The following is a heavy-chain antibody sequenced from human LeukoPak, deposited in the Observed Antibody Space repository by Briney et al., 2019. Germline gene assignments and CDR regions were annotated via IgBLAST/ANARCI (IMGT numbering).Heavy chain of an antibody. CDR3: ARAEYCSGGSCLFFLN. J-gene: IGHJ4*02. D-gene: IGHD2-15*01. Sequence: SETLSLTCAVSGGSISSYYWSWIRQPPGKGLEWIGSIYYSGSTYYNPSLKSRVTISVDTSKNQFSLKLSSVTAADTAVYYCARAEYCSGGSCLFFLNWGQGTLVTVSS. V-gene: IGHV4-59*05. CDR2: IYYSGST. CDR1: GGSISSYY.